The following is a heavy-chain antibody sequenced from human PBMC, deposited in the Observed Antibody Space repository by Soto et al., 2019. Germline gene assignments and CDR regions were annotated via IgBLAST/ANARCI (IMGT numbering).Heavy chain of an antibody. Sequence: GGSLRLSCAASGFTFSSYAMSWVRQAPGKGLEWVSAISGSGGSTYYADSVKGRFTISRDNSKNTLYLQMNSLRAEDTAVYYCAKGIVVVPAAAYYYYGMDVWGQGTTVTVSS. J-gene: IGHJ6*02. CDR3: AKGIVVVPAAAYYYYGMDV. V-gene: IGHV3-23*01. D-gene: IGHD2-2*01. CDR2: ISGSGGST. CDR1: GFTFSSYA.